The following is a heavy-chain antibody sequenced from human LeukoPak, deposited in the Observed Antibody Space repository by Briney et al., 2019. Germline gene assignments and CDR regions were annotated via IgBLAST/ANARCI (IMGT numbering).Heavy chain of an antibody. CDR1: GCTFTSYG. Sequence: ASVKVSCKASGCTFTSYGINWVRQAPGQGLEWMGWISAYNGNTNYAHKLQGRVTMTTDTSTSTAYMELRSLRSDDTAVYYCARAAWGYSGYDSDYWGQGTLVTVSS. V-gene: IGHV1-18*04. CDR2: ISAYNGNT. J-gene: IGHJ4*02. D-gene: IGHD5-12*01. CDR3: ARAAWGYSGYDSDY.